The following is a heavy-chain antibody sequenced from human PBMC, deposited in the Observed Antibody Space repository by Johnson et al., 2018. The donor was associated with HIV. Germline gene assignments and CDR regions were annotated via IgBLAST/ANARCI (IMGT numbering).Heavy chain of an antibody. J-gene: IGHJ3*02. D-gene: IGHD6-6*01. Sequence: QMLLVESGGGVVQTGRSLRLSCAASGFTFSSYAMHWVRQAPGKGLEWVAYISYDGTNKYYADSVKGRFTISRDNSKNTLYLQMNSLRAEDTAMYYCARVSSIAALWDAFDIWGQGTMVTVSS. CDR2: ISYDGTNK. V-gene: IGHV3-30-3*01. CDR3: ARVSSIAALWDAFDI. CDR1: GFTFSSYA.